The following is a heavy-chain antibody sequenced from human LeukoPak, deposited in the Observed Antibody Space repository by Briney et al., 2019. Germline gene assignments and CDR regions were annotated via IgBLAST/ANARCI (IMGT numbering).Heavy chain of an antibody. CDR2: INHSGST. CDR1: GGSISSSNW. V-gene: IGHV4-4*02. J-gene: IGHJ4*02. CDR3: ARGGIFADY. Sequence: SETLSLTCAVSGGSISSSNWWSWVRQPPGKGLEWIGEINHSGSTNYNPSLKSRVTISVDTSKNQFSLKLSSVTAADTAVYYCARGGIFADYWGQGTLVTVSS. D-gene: IGHD2-15*01.